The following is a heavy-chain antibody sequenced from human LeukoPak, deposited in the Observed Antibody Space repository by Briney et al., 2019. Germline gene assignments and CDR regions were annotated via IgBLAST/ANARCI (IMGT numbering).Heavy chain of an antibody. CDR2: IYTSGST. CDR3: ARDHGDNWNYLGFAFDI. J-gene: IGHJ3*02. CDR1: GGSISSGSYY. Sequence: SETLSLTCTVSGGSISSGSYYWSWIRQPAGKGLEWIGRIYTSGSTNYNPSLKSRVTISVDTSKNQFSLKLSSVTAADTAVYYCARDHGDNWNYLGFAFDIWGQGTMVTVSS. V-gene: IGHV4-61*02. D-gene: IGHD1-7*01.